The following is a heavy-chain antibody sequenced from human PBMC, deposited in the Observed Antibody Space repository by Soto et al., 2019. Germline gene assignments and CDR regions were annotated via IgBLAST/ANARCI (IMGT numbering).Heavy chain of an antibody. D-gene: IGHD3-3*01. CDR3: AKDIGVFWRGYYTD. J-gene: IGHJ4*02. V-gene: IGHV3-23*01. CDR2: ISGSGGST. CDR1: GFTFSSYA. Sequence: GGSLRLSCAASGFTFSSYAMSWVRQAPGKGLEWVSAISGSGGSTYYADSVKGRFTISRDNSKNTLYLQMNSLRAEDTALYYCAKDIGVFWRGYYTDWGQGTLVTVSS.